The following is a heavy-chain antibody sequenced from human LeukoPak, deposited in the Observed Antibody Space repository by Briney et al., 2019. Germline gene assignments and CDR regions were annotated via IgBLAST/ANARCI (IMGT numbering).Heavy chain of an antibody. D-gene: IGHD1-26*01. V-gene: IGHV4-4*02. CDR1: TVSGSSGNF. CDR3: ARELLGAPTPGAY. J-gene: IGHJ4*02. Sequence: PSETLSLTCALSTVSGSSGNFWGWVRQPPGEGLEWIGEVHKSGRTHYTPSLKTRVTISIDASKNQLSLEVTSVTAADTAVYYCARELLGAPTPGAYWGQGTRVAVSS. CDR2: VHKSGRT.